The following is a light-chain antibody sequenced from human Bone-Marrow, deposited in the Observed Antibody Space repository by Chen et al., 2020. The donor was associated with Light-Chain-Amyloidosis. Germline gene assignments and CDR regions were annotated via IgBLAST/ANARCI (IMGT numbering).Light chain of an antibody. V-gene: IGLV3-25*03. J-gene: IGLJ2*01. Sequence: SYELTQPPPVSVSPGQTARITCSGDDLPTKYAYWYQQKPGQAPVLVIHRDTERPSGISERFSGDSSGTTATLTISGVQAADEADYHCQSADSSGTYEVIFGGGTKLTVL. CDR2: RDT. CDR1: DLPTKY. CDR3: QSADSSGTYEVI.